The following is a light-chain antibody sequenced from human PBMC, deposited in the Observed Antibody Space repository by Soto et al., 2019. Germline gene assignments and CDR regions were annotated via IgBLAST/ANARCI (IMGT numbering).Light chain of an antibody. J-gene: IGKJ1*01. V-gene: IGKV3-11*01. Sequence: EIVLTQSPATLSLSPGERATLSCRASQSVSSYLAWYQQKPGQAPRLLIYDASNRATGIPARFSGSGSGTDFPLTISSLEPEDFAVYYCQKRSNWTGTFGQGTKVEIK. CDR2: DAS. CDR1: QSVSSY. CDR3: QKRSNWTGT.